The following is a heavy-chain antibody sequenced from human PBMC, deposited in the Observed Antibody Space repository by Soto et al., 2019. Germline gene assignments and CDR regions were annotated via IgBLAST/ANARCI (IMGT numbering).Heavy chain of an antibody. V-gene: IGHV3-30*18. D-gene: IGHD3-3*01. CDR3: AKDAGYYDFWSGSDV. CDR1: GFTFSSYG. J-gene: IGHJ6*02. Sequence: QVQLVESGGGVVQPGRSLRLSCAASGFTFSSYGMHWVRQAPGKGLEWVAVISYDGSNKYYADSVKGRFTISRDNSKKALYLQMNSLRAEDTAVYYCAKDAGYYDFWSGSDVWGQGTTVTVSS. CDR2: ISYDGSNK.